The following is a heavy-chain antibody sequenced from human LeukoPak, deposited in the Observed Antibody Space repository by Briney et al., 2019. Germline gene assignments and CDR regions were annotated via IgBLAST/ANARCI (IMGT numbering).Heavy chain of an antibody. D-gene: IGHD3-10*01. Sequence: GESLKISCKGSGYSFTSYWIGWVRQMPGKGLEWMGIIYPGDSDTRYCPSFQGQVTISADKSISTAYLQWSSLKASDTAMYYCARQGLLWFGEPIDPMDYWGQGTLVTVSS. J-gene: IGHJ4*02. CDR3: ARQGLLWFGEPIDPMDY. V-gene: IGHV5-51*01. CDR1: GYSFTSYW. CDR2: IYPGDSDT.